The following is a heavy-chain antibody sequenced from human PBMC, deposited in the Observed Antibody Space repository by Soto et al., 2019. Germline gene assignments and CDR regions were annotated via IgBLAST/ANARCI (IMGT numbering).Heavy chain of an antibody. CDR2: ISGGGGST. D-gene: IGHD3-22*01. Sequence: GGSLRLSCATSGFTFSSYALTWVRQGPGKGLQWLSSISGGGGSTYYADSVRGRFTISRDKSKNTLYLQMSSLRAEDTAVYFCAMSRGYSYHWDVFDIWGQGTMVTVSS. CDR3: AMSRGYSYHWDVFDI. V-gene: IGHV3-23*01. CDR1: GFTFSSYA. J-gene: IGHJ3*02.